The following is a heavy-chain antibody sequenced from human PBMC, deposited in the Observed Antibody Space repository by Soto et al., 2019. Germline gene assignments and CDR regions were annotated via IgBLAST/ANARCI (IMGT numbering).Heavy chain of an antibody. CDR2: LFDVDGS. CDR3: ATWHEREHAFDV. Sequence: DVQLVESGGGLIQPGESLRLSCAAFGLTISGKKYVAWVRQAPGKGLEWVSALFDVDGSFYADSVTGRFTTSSDSSKTTVYLQMNDLRPDDTAVYYCATWHEREHAFDVWGQGTTVTISS. J-gene: IGHJ3*01. V-gene: IGHV3-53*01. CDR1: GLTISGKKY. D-gene: IGHD1-1*01.